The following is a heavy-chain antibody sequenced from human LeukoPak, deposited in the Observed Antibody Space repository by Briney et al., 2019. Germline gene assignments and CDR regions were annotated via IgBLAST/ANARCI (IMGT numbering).Heavy chain of an antibody. D-gene: IGHD2/OR15-2a*01. V-gene: IGHV3-15*01. CDR3: TTSGGTTTRFVDY. J-gene: IGHJ4*02. CDR1: GFTFSSYA. Sequence: GGSLRLSCAASGFTFSSYAMSWVRQAPGKGLEWVGRIISKVDGGTADYAAPVKGRFTISRDDSKNTVYLQMNSLKTGDTAVYYCTTSGGTTTRFVDYWGQGNLVSVSS. CDR2: IISKVDGGTA.